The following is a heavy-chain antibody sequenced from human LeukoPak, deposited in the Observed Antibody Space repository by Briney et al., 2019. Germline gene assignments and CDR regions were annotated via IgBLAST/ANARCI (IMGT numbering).Heavy chain of an antibody. V-gene: IGHV3-66*01. CDR3: ARVQYYYDSSGYRH. Sequence: HPGGSLRLSCAASGFTFSSYAMSWVRQAPGKGLEWVSVIYSGGSTYYADSVKGRFTISRDNSKNTLYLQMNGLRAEDTAVYYCARVQYYYDSSGYRHWGQGTLVTVSS. CDR1: GFTFSSYA. J-gene: IGHJ4*02. D-gene: IGHD3-22*01. CDR2: IYSGGST.